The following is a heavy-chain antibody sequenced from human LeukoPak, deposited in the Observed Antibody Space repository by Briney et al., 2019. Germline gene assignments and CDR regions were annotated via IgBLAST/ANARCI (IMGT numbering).Heavy chain of an antibody. CDR1: GYTLNELS. CDR3: ATGGGAGRVAYFDF. Sequence: GASVKVSCKVSGYTLNELSIHWVRQAPGKGLEWMGGFDTEDGETIYAQKFQGRVTMTEDTSTDTVYMELSSLRAEDTAVYYCATGGGAGRVAYFDFWGQGTLVTVSS. D-gene: IGHD3-10*01. J-gene: IGHJ4*02. CDR2: FDTEDGET. V-gene: IGHV1-24*01.